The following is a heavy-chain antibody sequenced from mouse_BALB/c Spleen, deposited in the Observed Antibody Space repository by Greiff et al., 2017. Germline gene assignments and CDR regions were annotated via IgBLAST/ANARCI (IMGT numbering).Heavy chain of an antibody. V-gene: IGHV1-7*01. J-gene: IGHJ4*01. CDR1: GYTFTSYW. Sequence: QVQLKQSGAELAKPGASVKMSCKASGYTFTSYWMHWVKQRPGQGLEWIGYINPSTGYTEYNQKFKDKATLTADKSSSTAYMQLSSLTSEDSAVYYCARFPGYAMDYWGQGTSVTVSS. CDR3: ARFPGYAMDY. CDR2: INPSTGYT.